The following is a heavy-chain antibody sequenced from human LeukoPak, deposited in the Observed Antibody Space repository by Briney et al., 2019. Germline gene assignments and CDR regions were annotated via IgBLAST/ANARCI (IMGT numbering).Heavy chain of an antibody. D-gene: IGHD4-23*01. CDR2: IYYSGST. CDR1: GGSISSSSYY. Sequence: SETLSLTCTVSGGSISSSSYYWGWIRQPPGKGLEWIGSIYYSGSTYYNPSLKSRVTISVDTSKNQFSLKLSSVTAADTAVYYCARDKVGGSSKGWFDPWGQGTLVTVSS. J-gene: IGHJ5*02. CDR3: ARDKVGGSSKGWFDP. V-gene: IGHV4-39*07.